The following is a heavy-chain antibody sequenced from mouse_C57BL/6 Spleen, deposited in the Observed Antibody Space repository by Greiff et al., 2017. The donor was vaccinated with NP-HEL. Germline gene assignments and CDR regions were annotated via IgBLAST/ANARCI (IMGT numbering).Heavy chain of an antibody. V-gene: IGHV5-9-1*02. J-gene: IGHJ2*01. CDR1: GFTFSSYA. Sequence: DVHLVESGEGLVKPGGSLKLSCAASGFTFSSYAMSWVRQTPEKRLEWVAYISSGGDYIYYADTVKGRFTISRDNARNTLYLQMSSLKSEDTAMYYCTRDRTTYYFDYWGQGTTLTVSS. CDR3: TRDRTTYYFDY. D-gene: IGHD2-13*01. CDR2: ISSGGDYI.